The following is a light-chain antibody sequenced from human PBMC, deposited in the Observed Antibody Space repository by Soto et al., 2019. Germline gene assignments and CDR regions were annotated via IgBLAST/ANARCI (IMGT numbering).Light chain of an antibody. V-gene: IGKV4-1*01. CDR1: QSVLYSSNNKNY. J-gene: IGKJ2*01. Sequence: DIVMTQSPDSLAVSLGERATINCKSSQSVLYSSNNKNYLAWYQQKPGQPPKLLIYWASTRESGVPDRFSGSGSGTDFTLTISSLQAEDVAVYYCQQYYSTLPCTFGQGTKLEIK. CDR2: WAS. CDR3: QQYYSTLPCT.